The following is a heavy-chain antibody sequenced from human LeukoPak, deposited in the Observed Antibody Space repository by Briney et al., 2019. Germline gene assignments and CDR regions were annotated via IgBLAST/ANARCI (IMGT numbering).Heavy chain of an antibody. J-gene: IGHJ3*02. CDR3: ARGLQWELLGAFDI. CDR2: IYHSGST. V-gene: IGHV4-38-2*02. CDR1: GYSISSGYY. Sequence: SETLSLTCTVSGYSISSGYYWGWIRQPPGMGLEWIGSIYHSGSTYYNPSLKSRITISVDTSKNQFSLKLRSVTAADTAVYYCARGLQWELLGAFDIWGQGTMVTVSS. D-gene: IGHD1-26*01.